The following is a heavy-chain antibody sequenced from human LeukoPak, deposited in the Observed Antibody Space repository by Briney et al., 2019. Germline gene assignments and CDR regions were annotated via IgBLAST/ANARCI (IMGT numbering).Heavy chain of an antibody. D-gene: IGHD7-27*01. CDR3: ARGTWGLFDY. V-gene: IGHV3-9*01. CDR1: GFTFDDYA. Sequence: GRSLRLSCAASGFTFDDYAMHWVRQAPGKGLEWVSGISWNSGSIGYADSVKGRFTISRDNAKNTLYLQMNSLRDEDTAVYYCARGTWGLFDYWGQGILVTVSS. J-gene: IGHJ4*02. CDR2: ISWNSGSI.